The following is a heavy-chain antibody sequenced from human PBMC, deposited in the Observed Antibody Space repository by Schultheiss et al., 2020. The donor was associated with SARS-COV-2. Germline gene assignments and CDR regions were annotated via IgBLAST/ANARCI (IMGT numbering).Heavy chain of an antibody. Sequence: SQTLSLTCAVSGGSISSGDYYWSWIRQHPGKGLEWIGYIYYSGTSYFNPSLKSRVTTSVDTTKNQFSLKLSSVTAADTAVYYCARGGDFFDYWGQGTLVTVSS. CDR3: ARGGDFFDY. V-gene: IGHV4-30-4*08. J-gene: IGHJ4*02. D-gene: IGHD3-3*01. CDR2: IYYSGTS. CDR1: GGSISSGDYY.